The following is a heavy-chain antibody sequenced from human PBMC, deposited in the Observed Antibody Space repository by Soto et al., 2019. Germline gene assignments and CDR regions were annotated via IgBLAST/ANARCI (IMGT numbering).Heavy chain of an antibody. CDR3: ARGAIVLVLADKHYFAY. J-gene: IGHJ4*02. D-gene: IGHD2-21*01. CDR1: GYTFTTYN. CDR2: INPSDGTT. Sequence: QVQLVQSWAEVKKPGASVKVSCKASGYTFTTYNMHWVRQAPGQGPEWMGVINPSDGTTSLAQGFQGRVTMPRDTSTSTAYMELRGLRSDGTAIYYCARGAIVLVLADKHYFAYWGQGTLGTVSS. V-gene: IGHV1-46*01.